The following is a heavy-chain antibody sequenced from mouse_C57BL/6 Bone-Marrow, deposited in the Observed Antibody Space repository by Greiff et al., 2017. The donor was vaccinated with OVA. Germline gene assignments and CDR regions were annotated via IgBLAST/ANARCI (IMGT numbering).Heavy chain of an antibody. Sequence: EVQLQESGAELVRPGASVKLSCTASGFNIKDDYMHWVKQRPEQGLEWIGWIDPENGDTEYASKFQGKATITADTSSNTAYLQLSSLTSEDTAVYYWTTGVITTALDYWGQGTTLTVSS. D-gene: IGHD1-1*01. CDR2: IDPENGDT. V-gene: IGHV14-4*01. CDR3: TTGVITTALDY. CDR1: GFNIKDDY. J-gene: IGHJ2*01.